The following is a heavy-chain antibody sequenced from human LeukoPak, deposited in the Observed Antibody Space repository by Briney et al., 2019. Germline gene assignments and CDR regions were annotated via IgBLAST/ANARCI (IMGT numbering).Heavy chain of an antibody. Sequence: ASVKVSCKASGYTFTSYDINWVRPATGQGLEWMGWMNPNSGNTGYAQKFQGRVTMTRNTSISTAYMELSSLRSEDTAVYYCARPGYSSGYYLQYWGQGTLVTVSS. CDR1: GYTFTSYD. CDR2: MNPNSGNT. D-gene: IGHD3-22*01. V-gene: IGHV1-8*01. CDR3: ARPGYSSGYYLQY. J-gene: IGHJ4*02.